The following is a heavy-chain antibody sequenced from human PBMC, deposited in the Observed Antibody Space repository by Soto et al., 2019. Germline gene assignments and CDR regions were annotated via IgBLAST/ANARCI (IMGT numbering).Heavy chain of an antibody. J-gene: IGHJ4*02. V-gene: IGHV2-70*04. Sequence: SGPTLVNPTQTLTLTCTFSGFSLTTVGMHVSWIRQPPGKALEWLARIDWDDDKWYSPSLKTRLTISKDTSKNRVVLTMTNMDPVDPATYYCARMTTTHSFAFWGQGTLVTSPQ. D-gene: IGHD4-4*01. CDR2: IDWDDDK. CDR1: GFSLTTVGMH. CDR3: ARMTTTHSFAF.